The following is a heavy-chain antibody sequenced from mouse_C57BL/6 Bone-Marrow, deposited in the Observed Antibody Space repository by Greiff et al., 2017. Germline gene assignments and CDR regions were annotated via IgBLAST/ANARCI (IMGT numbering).Heavy chain of an antibody. CDR2: IYPGSGNT. V-gene: IGHV1-66*01. D-gene: IGHD6-1*01. Sequence: VKLMESGPELVKPGASVKISCKASGYSFTSYYIHWVKQRPGQGLEWIGWIYPGSGNTKYNEKFKGKATLTADTSSSTAYMQLSSLTSEDSAVYYCARGNPAWFAYWGQGTLVTVSA. CDR1: GYSFTSYY. J-gene: IGHJ3*01. CDR3: ARGNPAWFAY.